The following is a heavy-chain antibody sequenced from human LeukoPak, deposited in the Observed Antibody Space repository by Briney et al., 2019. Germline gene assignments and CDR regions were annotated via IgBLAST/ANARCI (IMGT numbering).Heavy chain of an antibody. Sequence: SETLSLTCTVSGGSISIYYWSWIRQPPGKGLEWIGYIYYSGSTNYNPSLKSRVTISVDTSKNQFSLKLSSVTAADTAVYYCARSFQVDAFDIWGQGTMVTVSS. CDR3: ARSFQVDAFDI. J-gene: IGHJ3*02. CDR2: IYYSGST. D-gene: IGHD3-3*02. V-gene: IGHV4-59*08. CDR1: GGSISIYY.